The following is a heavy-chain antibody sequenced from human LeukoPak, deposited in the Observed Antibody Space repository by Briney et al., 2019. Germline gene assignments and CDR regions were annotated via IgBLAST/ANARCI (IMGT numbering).Heavy chain of an antibody. J-gene: IGHJ6*03. Sequence: GGSLRLSCAASGFTFSGSAMHWVRQASGKGLEWVGRIRSKANSYATAYAASVKGRFTISRDDSKNTAYLQMNSLKTEDTAVYYCTSPRGFLEWLSPYYYYYMDVWGKGTTVTVSS. V-gene: IGHV3-73*01. CDR3: TSPRGFLEWLSPYYYYYMDV. CDR1: GFTFSGSA. D-gene: IGHD3-3*01. CDR2: IRSKANSYAT.